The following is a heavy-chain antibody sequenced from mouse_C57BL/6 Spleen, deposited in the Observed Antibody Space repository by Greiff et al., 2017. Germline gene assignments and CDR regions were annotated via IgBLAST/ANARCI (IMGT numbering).Heavy chain of an antibody. J-gene: IGHJ2*01. CDR2: IYPGDGDT. CDR3: ARYDYGGVFDY. V-gene: IGHV1-80*01. Sequence: VKLMESGAELVKPGASVKISCKASGYAFSSYWMNWVKQRPGKGLEWIGQIYPGDGDTNYNGKFKGKATLTADKSSSTAYMQLSSLTSEDSAVYFCARYDYGGVFDYWGQGTTLTVSS. CDR1: GYAFSSYW. D-gene: IGHD2-4*01.